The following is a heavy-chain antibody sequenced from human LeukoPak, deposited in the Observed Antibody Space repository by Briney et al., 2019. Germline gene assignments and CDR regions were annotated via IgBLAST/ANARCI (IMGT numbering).Heavy chain of an antibody. CDR1: GFTFSSYA. Sequence: GGSLGLSCAASGFTFSSYAMSWVRQAPGKGLEWVSAISGSGGSTYYADSVKGRFTISRDNSKNTLYLQMNSLRAEDTAVYYCAKDRVTMIVVDMWDVWGKGTTVTVSS. V-gene: IGHV3-23*01. J-gene: IGHJ6*04. CDR2: ISGSGGST. D-gene: IGHD3-22*01. CDR3: AKDRVTMIVVDMWDV.